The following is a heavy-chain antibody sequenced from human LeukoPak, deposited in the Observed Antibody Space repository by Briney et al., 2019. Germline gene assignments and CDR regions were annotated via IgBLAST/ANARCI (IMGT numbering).Heavy chain of an antibody. Sequence: SVKVSCRASGGTFSSYAISWVRQAPGQGLEWMGGIIAIFGTANYAQKFQGRVTITTDESMSTAYMELSSLRSEDAAVYYCARASQYYYDNSGYYYLYYFDYWGQGTLVTVSS. CDR2: IIAIFGTA. V-gene: IGHV1-69*05. J-gene: IGHJ4*02. CDR1: GGTFSSYA. D-gene: IGHD3-22*01. CDR3: ARASQYYYDNSGYYYLYYFDY.